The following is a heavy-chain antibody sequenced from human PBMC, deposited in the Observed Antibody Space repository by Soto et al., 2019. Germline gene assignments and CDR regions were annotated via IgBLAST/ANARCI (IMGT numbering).Heavy chain of an antibody. CDR3: ARDPIVATILATALGSFPIVFGESPPWSSYGMDV. V-gene: IGHV1-18*01. J-gene: IGHJ6*02. CDR1: GYTFTSYG. Sequence: GASVKVSCKASGYTFTSYGISWVRQAPGQGLEWMGWISAYNGNTNYAQKLQGRVTMTTDTSTSTAYMELRSLRSDDTAVYYCARDPIVATILATALGSFPIVFGESPPWSSYGMDVWGQGTTVTVSS. CDR2: ISAYNGNT. D-gene: IGHD5-12*01.